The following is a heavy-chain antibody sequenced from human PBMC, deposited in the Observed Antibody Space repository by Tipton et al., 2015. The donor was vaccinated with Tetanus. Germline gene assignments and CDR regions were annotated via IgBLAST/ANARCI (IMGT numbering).Heavy chain of an antibody. D-gene: IGHD3-10*01. J-gene: IGHJ5*02. CDR3: ARLPKHYSASGST. CDR1: GHNSRSYW. Sequence: QLVQSGAEVKKPGDSLKISCKVSGHNSRSYWVSWVRQMPGKGLEWMGIIYPGDSDVTYNPSFQGQVTISADKSISTAYLQWTSLKPSDTAIYFCARLPKHYSASGSTWGQGTLVTVSS. V-gene: IGHV5-51*01. CDR2: IYPGDSDV.